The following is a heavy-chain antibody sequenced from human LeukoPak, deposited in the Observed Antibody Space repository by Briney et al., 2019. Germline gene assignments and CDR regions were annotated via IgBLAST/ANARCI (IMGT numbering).Heavy chain of an antibody. V-gene: IGHV1-69*06. D-gene: IGHD4-17*01. CDR1: GGTVTSYA. Sequence: GSSGKVSCKASGGTVTSYAIRWVGQAPGQGGEWMGGIIPIFGREKYAQKFQGRVTIPAHKSTSTAYMDLSSLRSQHTALYYCASRTTVTTYYYYYGMDVWGKGTTVTVSS. J-gene: IGHJ6*04. CDR3: ASRTTVTTYYYYYGMDV. CDR2: IIPIFGRE.